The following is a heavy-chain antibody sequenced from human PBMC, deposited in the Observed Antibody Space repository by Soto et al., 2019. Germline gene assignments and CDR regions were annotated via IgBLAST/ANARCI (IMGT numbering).Heavy chain of an antibody. CDR2: IYYSGST. V-gene: IGHV4-30-4*01. J-gene: IGHJ6*02. CDR1: GGSISSGDYY. D-gene: IGHD3-10*01. Sequence: QVQLQESGPGLVKPSQTLSLTCTVSGGSISSGDYYWSWIRQPPGKGLEWIGYIYYSGSTYYNPYLKSRVTISVDTSKNQFSLKLSSVTAADTAVYYCARGSSGRDYYYYYGMDVWGQGTTVTVSS. CDR3: ARGSSGRDYYYYYGMDV.